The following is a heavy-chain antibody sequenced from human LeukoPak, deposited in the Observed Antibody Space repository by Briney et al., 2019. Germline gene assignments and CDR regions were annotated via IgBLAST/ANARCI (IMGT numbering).Heavy chain of an antibody. Sequence: SETLSLTCAVYGGSFSGCYWSWSRKPPGTGQELIGEINHNGSTNYNPSLKSRVTITVDTSKNQFSLQLSSVTAADAAVYYCARGGYDSSGYRHVFCYYYYMDVWGKGTTVTVSS. V-gene: IGHV4-34*01. J-gene: IGHJ6*03. CDR2: INHNGST. CDR3: ARGGYDSSGYRHVFCYYYYMDV. D-gene: IGHD3-22*01. CDR1: GGSFSGCY.